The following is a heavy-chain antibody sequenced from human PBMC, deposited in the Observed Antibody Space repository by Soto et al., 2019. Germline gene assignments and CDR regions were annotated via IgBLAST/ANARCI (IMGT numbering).Heavy chain of an antibody. CDR2: IYYSGST. D-gene: IGHD3-10*01. CDR1: GGSISSGDYY. V-gene: IGHV4-30-4*01. CDR3: ARGYYYGSGSYRYYYYGMDV. Sequence: QVQLQESGPGLVKPSQTLSLTCTVSGGSISSGDYYWSWIRQPPGKGLEWIGYIYYSGSTYYNPSLKSRVTISVDTSKNQFSLKLSSVTAADTAVYYCARGYYYGSGSYRYYYYGMDVWGQGTTVTVSS. J-gene: IGHJ6*02.